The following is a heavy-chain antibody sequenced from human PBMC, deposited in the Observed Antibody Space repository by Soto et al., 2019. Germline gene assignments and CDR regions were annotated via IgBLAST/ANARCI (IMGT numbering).Heavy chain of an antibody. CDR2: INHLETT. D-gene: IGHD1-26*01. V-gene: IGHV4-30-2*01. J-gene: IGHJ4*02. CDR3: ARGGGSDYFDY. CDR1: GASITFGGYS. Sequence: SETLSLTGTVSGASITFGGYSWSWIRQTPGKGLEWIGYINHLETTFYNPSFESRLTLSIDRAKNQFSLKLHSMSAADRAVYFCARGGGSDYFDYWGQGILVTVSS.